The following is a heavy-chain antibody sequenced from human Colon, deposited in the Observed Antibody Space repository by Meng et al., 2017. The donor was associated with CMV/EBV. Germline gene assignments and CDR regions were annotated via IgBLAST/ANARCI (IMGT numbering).Heavy chain of an antibody. CDR1: GFTFNMYW. V-gene: IGHV3-7*01. CDR2: IKPDGSEK. D-gene: IGHD5-24*01. CDR3: TRTSMASPGDY. J-gene: IGHJ4*02. Sequence: GESLKISCAASGFTFNMYWMTWVRQTPGKGLEWLANIKPDGSEKYYVDSVKGRFTIFRDNAKRSLLLQMNSLRADDTAVYYCTRTSMASPGDYWGQGTLVTVSS.